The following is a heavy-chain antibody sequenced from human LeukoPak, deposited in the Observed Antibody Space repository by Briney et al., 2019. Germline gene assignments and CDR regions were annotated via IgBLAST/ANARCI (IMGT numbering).Heavy chain of an antibody. CDR2: IIPIFGTA. CDR1: GGTFSSYA. J-gene: IGHJ6*02. D-gene: IGHD2-2*02. V-gene: IGHV1-69*13. Sequence: ASVTVSCNASGGTFSSYAISWVRQAPGQGLEWMGGIIPIFGTANYAQKFQGRVTITADESTSTAYMELSSLRSEDTAVYYCAREIAGPYCSSTSCYTPSDYYYGMDVWGQGTTVTVSS. CDR3: AREIAGPYCSSTSCYTPSDYYYGMDV.